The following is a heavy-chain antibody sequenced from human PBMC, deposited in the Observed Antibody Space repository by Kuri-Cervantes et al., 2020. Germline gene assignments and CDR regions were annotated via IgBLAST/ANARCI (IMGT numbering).Heavy chain of an antibody. Sequence: SETLSLTCAVYGGSFSGYYWSWIRQPPGKGPEWIGEINHSGSTNYNPSLKSRVTISVDTSKNQFSLKLSSVTAADTAVYYCATLHDAYSSSWYGYYYYGMDVWGQGTTVTVSS. CDR1: GGSFSGYY. V-gene: IGHV4-34*01. J-gene: IGHJ6*02. CDR2: INHSGST. CDR3: ATLHDAYSSSWYGYYYYGMDV. D-gene: IGHD6-13*01.